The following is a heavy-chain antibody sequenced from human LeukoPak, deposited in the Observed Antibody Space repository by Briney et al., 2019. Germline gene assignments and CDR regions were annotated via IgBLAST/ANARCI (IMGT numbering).Heavy chain of an antibody. CDR2: INHSGST. CDR1: GGSFSGYY. CDR3: ARGLTTYYYGSGRSMSWFDP. J-gene: IGHJ5*02. D-gene: IGHD3-10*01. Sequence: SETLSLTCAVYGGSFSGYYWSWIRQPPGKGLEWIGEINHSGSTNYNPSLKSRVTISIDTSKNQFSLKLSSVTAADTAVYYCARGLTTYYYGSGRSMSWFDPWGQGTLVTVSS. V-gene: IGHV4-34*01.